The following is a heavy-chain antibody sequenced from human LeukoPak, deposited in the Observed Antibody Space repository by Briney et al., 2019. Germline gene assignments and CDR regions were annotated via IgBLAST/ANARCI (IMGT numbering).Heavy chain of an antibody. V-gene: IGHV4-39*01. CDR3: ARLGLSSRYFDY. J-gene: IGHJ4*02. CDR2: INYSGSN. Sequence: PSETLSLTCTVSGGSISSSSYYWGWIRQPPGEGLEWVGSINYSGSNYYNPSLNRLATISVDTSKNQFLLKLSSVTAADTAVYYCARLGLSSRYFDYWGQGTLVTVSS. CDR1: GGSISSSSYY. D-gene: IGHD6-13*01.